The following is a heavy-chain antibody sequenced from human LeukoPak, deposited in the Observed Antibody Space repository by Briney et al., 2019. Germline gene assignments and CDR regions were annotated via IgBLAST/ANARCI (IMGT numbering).Heavy chain of an antibody. CDR3: ARASAAADY. V-gene: IGHV4-31*03. J-gene: IGHJ4*02. CDR1: GGSISSGVYC. D-gene: IGHD6-13*01. CDR2: ICSSGSA. Sequence: SETLSLTCTVSGGSISSGVYCWSWIRQRPGESLQWIGYICSSGSAYYNPSLKSRVTMSIDTSNNQFSLKLNSVTAADTAVYYCARASAAADYWGQGTLVTVSS.